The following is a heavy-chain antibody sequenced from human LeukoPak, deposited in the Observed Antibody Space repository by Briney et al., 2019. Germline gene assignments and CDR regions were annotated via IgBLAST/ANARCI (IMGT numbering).Heavy chain of an antibody. D-gene: IGHD4-17*01. CDR3: ARHVRQNGDYANWFDP. J-gene: IGHJ5*02. Sequence: SETLSLTCTVSGGSISSYYWSWIRQPPGKGLEWIGYIYYSGNTNYNPSLKSRVTISVDTSKNQFSLKLSSVTAADTAVYYCARHVRQNGDYANWFDPWGQGTLVTVSS. V-gene: IGHV4-59*08. CDR1: GGSISSYY. CDR2: IYYSGNT.